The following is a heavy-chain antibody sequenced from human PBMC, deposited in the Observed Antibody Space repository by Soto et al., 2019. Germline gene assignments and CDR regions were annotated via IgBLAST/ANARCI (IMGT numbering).Heavy chain of an antibody. Sequence: QVQLVQSGAEVKKPGASVKVSCKASGYTFTNSGINWVRQAPGQGLEWMGWISTDNGNTNYAQHLQGRVSMTTDTSSSTAYMDLRSLISDDTAVYYCARDQGITTFGVYSMYYYGMDVWGQGTTVTVSS. CDR3: ARDQGITTFGVYSMYYYGMDV. CDR2: ISTDNGNT. D-gene: IGHD3-3*01. CDR1: GYTFTNSG. J-gene: IGHJ6*02. V-gene: IGHV1-18*01.